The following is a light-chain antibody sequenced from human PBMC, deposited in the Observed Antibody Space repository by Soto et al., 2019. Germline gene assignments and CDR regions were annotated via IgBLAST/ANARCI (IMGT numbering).Light chain of an antibody. J-gene: IGKJ4*01. V-gene: IGKV3-11*01. CDR2: DAS. CDR1: QSVSSY. CDR3: QQRSNWPT. Sequence: EIVLTQSPATLSLSPGERATLSCRASQSVSSYSAWYQQKPGQAPRLLIYDASNRATGIPARFSGSGSGTAVTLTISSLEPEDFAVYYCQQRSNWPTFGGGTKVEIK.